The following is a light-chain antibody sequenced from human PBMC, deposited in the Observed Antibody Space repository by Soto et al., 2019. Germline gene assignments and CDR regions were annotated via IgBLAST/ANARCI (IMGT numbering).Light chain of an antibody. CDR1: QSVRGSY. J-gene: IGKJ1*01. CDR2: DAS. CDR3: QQYGSSPGT. Sequence: EIVLTQSPGTLSLSPGERATLSCRASQSVRGSYLGWYQQKPGQAPRLLIYDASSRATGIPDRFSGSGSGTDFTLTISRLEPEDFAVYYCQQYGSSPGTFGQGTKVEIK. V-gene: IGKV3-20*01.